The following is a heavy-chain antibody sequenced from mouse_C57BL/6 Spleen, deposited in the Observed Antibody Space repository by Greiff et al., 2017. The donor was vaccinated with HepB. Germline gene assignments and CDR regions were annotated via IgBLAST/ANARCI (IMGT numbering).Heavy chain of an antibody. CDR3: ARSGYYGSSNWYFDV. Sequence: VKVVESGPELVKPGASVKISCKASGYAFSSSWMNWVKQRPGKGLEWIGRIYPGDGDTNYNGKFKGKATLTADKSSSTAYMQLSSLTSEDSAVYFCARSGYYGSSNWYFDVWGTGTTVTVSS. CDR2: IYPGDGDT. J-gene: IGHJ1*03. CDR1: GYAFSSSW. V-gene: IGHV1-82*01. D-gene: IGHD1-1*01.